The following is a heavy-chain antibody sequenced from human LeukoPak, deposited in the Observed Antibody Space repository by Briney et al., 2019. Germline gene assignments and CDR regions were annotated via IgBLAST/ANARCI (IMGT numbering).Heavy chain of an antibody. J-gene: IGHJ4*02. D-gene: IGHD3-10*01. CDR3: ATLEGWYGEGCFDC. V-gene: IGHV3-66*04. CDR2: IYPDGRT. CDR1: GLTVSSIY. Sequence: GGSLRLSCAPSGLTVSSIYMGEVRQAPGKGLDCVSVIYPDGRTYYTESEKARFTISRDSPENSLSLQMNSLSAEYTRVYYCATLEGWYGEGCFDCWGQGTLVTVSS.